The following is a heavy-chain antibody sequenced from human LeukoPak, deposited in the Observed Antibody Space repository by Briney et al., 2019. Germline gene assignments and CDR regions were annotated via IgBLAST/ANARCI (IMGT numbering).Heavy chain of an antibody. V-gene: IGHV4-4*07. Sequence: SETLSLTCTVSGGSIRSYWSWIRQPAGKGLEWIGRIYGSGSTDYNPSLKSRVTISVDTSKNQFSLKLSSVTAADTAVYYCARDPGWYRGGGNWFDPWGQGTLVTVSS. D-gene: IGHD6-19*01. CDR1: GGSIRSY. CDR3: ARDPGWYRGGGNWFDP. CDR2: IYGSGST. J-gene: IGHJ5*02.